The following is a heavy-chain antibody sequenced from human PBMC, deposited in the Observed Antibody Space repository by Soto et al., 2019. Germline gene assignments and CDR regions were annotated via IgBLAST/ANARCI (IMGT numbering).Heavy chain of an antibody. CDR3: ARGNRRLLQLWYFDL. D-gene: IGHD5-12*01. J-gene: IGHJ2*01. CDR1: GGTFSNYP. Sequence: QVQLVQSGAEVKKPGSSVKVSCKASGGTFSNYPISWVRQAPGQGLEWMGGIIPIFGTVNYAQKFQGRVTITADESTSTAYMELSSLRSEDTAVYYCARGNRRLLQLWYFDLWGRGTLVTVSS. V-gene: IGHV1-69*12. CDR2: IIPIFGTV.